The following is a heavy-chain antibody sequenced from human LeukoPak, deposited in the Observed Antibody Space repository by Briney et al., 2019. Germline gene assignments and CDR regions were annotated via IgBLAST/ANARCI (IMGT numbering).Heavy chain of an antibody. V-gene: IGHV4-4*02. D-gene: IGHD4-17*01. J-gene: IGHJ4*02. CDR1: GGSISSSNW. CDR2: IYHSGST. Sequence: SETLSLTCAVSGGSISSSNWWSWVSQPPGKGLEWIGEIYHSGSTNYNPSLKSRVTISVGKSKNQFSLKLSSVTAADTAVYYCARGDYSTNFDYWGQGTLVTVSS. CDR3: ARGDYSTNFDY.